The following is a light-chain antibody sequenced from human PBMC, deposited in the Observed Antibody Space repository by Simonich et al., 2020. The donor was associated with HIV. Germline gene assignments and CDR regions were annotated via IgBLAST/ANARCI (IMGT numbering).Light chain of an antibody. CDR2: HFS. V-gene: IGLV2-14*03. CDR1: RSDVDDSNY. CDR3: SSYTSSSTLL. J-gene: IGLJ2*01. Sequence: QSALTQPASVSGSPGQSITISCTGTRSDVDDSNYVFWYQQHPGKVPKLMIYHFSNRPPGVSNRFAGSKSGNTASLTISGLQAEDEADYYCSSYTSSSTLLFGGGTKVTVL.